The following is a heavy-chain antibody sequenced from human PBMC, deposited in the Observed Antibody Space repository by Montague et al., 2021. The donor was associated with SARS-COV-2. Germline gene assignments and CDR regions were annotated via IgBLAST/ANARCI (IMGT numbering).Heavy chain of an antibody. Sequence: SLRLSCAASGFTFIPSEMNWVRQAPGKGLDLVLYISSSVSTIYYADSFKGRFTISRDNDQNSLYLQMNSLRAEDTGVYYCSRDRGYGDFYYYGMDVWGQGTTVTVSS. CDR3: SRDRGYGDFYYYGMDV. CDR2: ISSSVSTI. CDR1: GFTFIPSE. V-gene: IGHV3-48*03. D-gene: IGHD3-10*01. J-gene: IGHJ6*02.